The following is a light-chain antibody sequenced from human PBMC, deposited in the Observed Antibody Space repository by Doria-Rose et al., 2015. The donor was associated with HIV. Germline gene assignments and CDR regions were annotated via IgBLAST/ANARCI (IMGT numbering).Light chain of an antibody. V-gene: IGKV1-39*01. CDR2: AAS. CDR3: QQTYSSPPWT. Sequence: DIQLTQSPSSLSASIGDRVTITCRASQTVSTYLNWFQQEPGKAPKLLIYAASRLQSGVPSRFSGSGSGTDFTLTISGLQPGDFATYYCQQTYSSPPWTFGQGTKGEMK. J-gene: IGKJ1*01. CDR1: QTVSTY.